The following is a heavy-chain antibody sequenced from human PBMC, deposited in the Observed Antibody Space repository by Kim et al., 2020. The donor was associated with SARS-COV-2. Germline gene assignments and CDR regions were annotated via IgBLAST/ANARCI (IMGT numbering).Heavy chain of an antibody. CDR3: TTPFPAAGTDYYYGMDV. CDR2: IKSKTDGGTT. Sequence: GGSLRLSCAASGFTFSNAWMSWVRQAPGKGLEWVGRIKSKTDGGTTDYAAPVKGRFTISRDDSKNTLYLQMNSLKTEDTAVYYCTTPFPAAGTDYYYGMDVWGQGTTVTVSS. D-gene: IGHD6-13*01. V-gene: IGHV3-15*01. CDR1: GFTFSNAW. J-gene: IGHJ6*02.